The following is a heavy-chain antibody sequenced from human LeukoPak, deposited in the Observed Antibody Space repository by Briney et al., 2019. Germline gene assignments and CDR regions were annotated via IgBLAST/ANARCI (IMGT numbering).Heavy chain of an antibody. J-gene: IGHJ4*02. CDR2: IRYDGSNK. Sequence: GGSLRLSCAASGFTFSSYGMHWVRQAPGKGLEWVAFIRYDGSNKYYADSVKGRFTISRDNSKNTLYLQMNSLRAEDTAVYYCAKDATTPYYDFWSGYSSKYYYFDYWGQGTLVTVSS. V-gene: IGHV3-30*02. D-gene: IGHD3-3*01. CDR3: AKDATTPYYDFWSGYSSKYYYFDY. CDR1: GFTFSSYG.